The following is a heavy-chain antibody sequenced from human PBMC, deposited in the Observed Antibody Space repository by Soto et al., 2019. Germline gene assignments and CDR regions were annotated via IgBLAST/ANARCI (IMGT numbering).Heavy chain of an antibody. Sequence: SETLSLTCAVYGGSFSGYYWSWIRQPPGKGLEWIGEINHSGSTNYNPSLKSRVTISVDTSKNQFSLKLSSVTAADTAVYYCARGRNYCSSTSCSRLYYYYYMDVWGKGTTVTVSS. CDR1: GGSFSGYY. CDR3: ARGRNYCSSTSCSRLYYYYYMDV. CDR2: INHSGST. V-gene: IGHV4-34*01. J-gene: IGHJ6*03. D-gene: IGHD2-2*01.